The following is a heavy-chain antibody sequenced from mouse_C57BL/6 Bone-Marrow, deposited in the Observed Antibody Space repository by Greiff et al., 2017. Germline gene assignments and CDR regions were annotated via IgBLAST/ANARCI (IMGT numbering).Heavy chain of an antibody. Sequence: VKLQQPGAELVMPGASVKLSCKASGYTFTSYWMHWVKQRPGQGLEWIGEIDPSDSYTNYNQKFKGKSTLTVDKSSSTAYMQLSSLTSEDSAVYYCARGSNWAYWGQGTLVTVSA. D-gene: IGHD2-5*01. CDR3: ARGSNWAY. J-gene: IGHJ3*01. V-gene: IGHV1-69*01. CDR1: GYTFTSYW. CDR2: IDPSDSYT.